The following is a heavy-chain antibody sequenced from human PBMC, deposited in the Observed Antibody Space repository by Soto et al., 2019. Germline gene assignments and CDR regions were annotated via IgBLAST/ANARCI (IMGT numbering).Heavy chain of an antibody. V-gene: IGHV1-69*13. CDR3: ARDGGRHSGGIDY. J-gene: IGHJ4*02. D-gene: IGHD1-26*01. Sequence: SVKVSCKASGGTFSSYSINWVRQAPGQGLEWMGEIIPIFGTANYAQKFQGRVTITADESTSTAYMELSSLRSEDTAVYYCARDGGRHSGGIDYWGQGTLATV. CDR2: IIPIFGTA. CDR1: GGTFSSYS.